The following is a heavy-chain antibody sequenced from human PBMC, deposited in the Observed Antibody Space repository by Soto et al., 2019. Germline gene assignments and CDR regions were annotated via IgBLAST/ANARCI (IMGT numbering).Heavy chain of an antibody. CDR1: GYTFTNYG. D-gene: IGHD3-22*01. Sequence: QVRLVQSAAEVKKPGASVKVSCKASGYTFTNYGISWVRKAPGPGLEWTGWISGYNGNTHLAQKLQGRVTMTTDTPTSTAFMELRRLRSDDTAVYYCARIADSSMTTCAVPSRFLIRGYYYYYGLDVWGQGTRVAVSS. CDR2: ISGYNGNT. CDR3: ARIADSSMTTCAVPSRFLIRGYYYYYGLDV. J-gene: IGHJ6*02. V-gene: IGHV1-18*01.